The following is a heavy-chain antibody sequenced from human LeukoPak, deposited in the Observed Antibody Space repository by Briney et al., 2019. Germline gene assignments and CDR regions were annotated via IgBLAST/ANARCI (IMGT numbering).Heavy chain of an antibody. V-gene: IGHV3-30*04. D-gene: IGHD1-26*01. CDR3: ARDAWELLIFDY. CDR2: ISYDGSNK. J-gene: IGHJ4*02. Sequence: GGSLRLSCAASGFTFSSYAMHWVRQAPGKGLEWVAVISYDGSNKYYADSVKGRFTISRDNSKNTLYLQMNSLRAEDTAVYYCARDAWELLIFDYWGQGTLVTVSS. CDR1: GFTFSSYA.